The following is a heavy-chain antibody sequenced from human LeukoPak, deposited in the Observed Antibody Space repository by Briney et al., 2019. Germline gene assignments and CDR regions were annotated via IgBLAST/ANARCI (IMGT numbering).Heavy chain of an antibody. CDR2: INHSGST. V-gene: IGHV4-34*01. CDR3: ASSGIAVAGPSYYFDY. Sequence: PSETLSLTCAVYGGHFSAYYWNWIRQSPWKGLEWIGEINHSGSTNYNPSLKSRVTISGDPSKTQFSLKVSSVTAADSAAYYCASSGIAVAGPSYYFDYWGQGTLVTVSS. D-gene: IGHD6-19*01. J-gene: IGHJ4*02. CDR1: GGHFSAYY.